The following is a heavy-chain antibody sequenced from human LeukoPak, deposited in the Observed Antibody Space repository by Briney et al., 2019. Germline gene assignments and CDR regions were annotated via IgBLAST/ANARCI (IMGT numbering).Heavy chain of an antibody. CDR3: ARGSKESYDYVWGSYRGAFDI. CDR2: IYYSGST. D-gene: IGHD3-16*02. V-gene: IGHV4-59*12. J-gene: IGHJ3*02. Sequence: SETLSLTCTVSGGSISSYYWSWIRQPPGKGLEWFGYIYYSGSTNYNPSLKSRVTISVDTSKNQFSLKLSSVTAADTAVYYCARGSKESYDYVWGSYRGAFDIWGQGTMVTVSS. CDR1: GGSISSYY.